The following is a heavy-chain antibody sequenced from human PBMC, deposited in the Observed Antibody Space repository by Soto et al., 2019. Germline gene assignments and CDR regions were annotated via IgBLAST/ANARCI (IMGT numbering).Heavy chain of an antibody. CDR3: ARGPPGGSYYSPYFQH. Sequence: QVQLVQSGAEVKKPGSSVKVSCKASGGTFSSYAISWVRQAPGQGLEWMGGIIPIFGTANYAQKFQGRVTITADESTSPAYMELSSLRSEDTALYYCARGPPGGSYYSPYFQHWGQGTLVTVSS. D-gene: IGHD1-26*01. CDR2: IIPIFGTA. CDR1: GGTFSSYA. V-gene: IGHV1-69*12. J-gene: IGHJ1*01.